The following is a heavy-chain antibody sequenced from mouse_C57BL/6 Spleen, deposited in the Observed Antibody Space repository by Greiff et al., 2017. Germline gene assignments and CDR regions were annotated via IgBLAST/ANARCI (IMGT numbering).Heavy chain of an antibody. D-gene: IGHD2-4*01. CDR3: ARSGYDYDERAY. CDR1: GYTFTSYW. Sequence: QVQLQQPGAELVKPGASVKMSCKASGYTFTSYWITWVKQRPGQGLEWIGDIYPGSGSTNYHEKFKSKATLTVDTSSGTAYMQLSSLTSEDSAVYYCARSGYDYDERAYWGQGALVTVSA. J-gene: IGHJ3*01. CDR2: IYPGSGST. V-gene: IGHV1-55*01.